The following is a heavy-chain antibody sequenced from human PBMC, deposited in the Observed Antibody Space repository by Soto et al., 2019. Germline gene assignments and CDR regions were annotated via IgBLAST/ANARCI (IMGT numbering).Heavy chain of an antibody. CDR3: ARDRTIFGGYYYYCYTDV. V-gene: IGHV4-59*01. CDR1: GGSISSYY. Sequence: QVQLQESGPGLVKPSETLSLTCTVSGGSISSYYWSWIRQPPGKGLEWIGYIYYSGSTNYNPSLKTRVTISVDTSKNQFSLKLSSVTAADTAVYYCARDRTIFGGYYYYCYTDVWGKGTTVTVSS. CDR2: IYYSGST. D-gene: IGHD3-3*01. J-gene: IGHJ6*03.